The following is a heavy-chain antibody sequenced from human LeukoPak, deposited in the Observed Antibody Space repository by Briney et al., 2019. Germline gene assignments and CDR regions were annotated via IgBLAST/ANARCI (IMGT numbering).Heavy chain of an antibody. CDR3: ARVGIEVPFDY. Sequence: GGSLRLSCAASGFTFSSYAMHWVRQAPGKGLEWVAVISYDGSNKYCADSVKGRFTISRDNSKNTLYLQMNSLRAEDTAVYYCARVGIEVPFDYWGQGTLVTVSS. CDR1: GFTFSSYA. V-gene: IGHV3-30*04. D-gene: IGHD2-15*01. CDR2: ISYDGSNK. J-gene: IGHJ4*02.